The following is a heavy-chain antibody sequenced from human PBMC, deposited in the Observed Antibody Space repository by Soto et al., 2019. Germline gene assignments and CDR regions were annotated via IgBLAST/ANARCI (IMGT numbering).Heavy chain of an antibody. J-gene: IGHJ4*02. CDR2: ISGSGGTT. V-gene: IGHV3-23*01. Sequence: EVQLLESGGGLVQPGGSLRLSCAASGLTFSSYAMNWVRQAPRKGLEWVSGISGSGGTTYYADSVKGRFTISRDNSKNTLYLQMKSLRAEDTAVYYCAKETSNSGCFDYLGQGTLVTVSS. D-gene: IGHD6-19*01. CDR3: AKETSNSGCFDY. CDR1: GLTFSSYA.